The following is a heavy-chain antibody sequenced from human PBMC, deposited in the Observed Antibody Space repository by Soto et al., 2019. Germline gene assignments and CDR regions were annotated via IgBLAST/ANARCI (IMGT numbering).Heavy chain of an antibody. Sequence: EVRLLESGGGLVKPVGSLGLSCATSGLTFSNYAMSWVRQAPGGGLEWVSSMSGSSSTTYYADSVRGRFTISRDRSKNTLYLQMSSLRAEDTALYYCAKNQERELPRVIDFWGQGTLVTVSS. CDR1: GLTFSNYA. V-gene: IGHV3-23*01. CDR2: MSGSSSTT. J-gene: IGHJ4*02. CDR3: AKNQERELPRVIDF. D-gene: IGHD1-7*01.